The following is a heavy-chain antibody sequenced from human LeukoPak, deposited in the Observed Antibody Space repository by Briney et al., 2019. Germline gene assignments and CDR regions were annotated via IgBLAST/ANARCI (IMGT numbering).Heavy chain of an antibody. CDR2: ISGSGSST. D-gene: IGHD3-22*01. CDR3: AKVRYDSSGYQSPYFDY. V-gene: IGHV3-23*01. J-gene: IGHJ4*02. Sequence: GGSLRLSCAASGFTFSSYAMSWVRQAPGKGLEWVSVISGSGSSTYYADSVKGRFTIFRDNSKNTLYLQMNSLRAEDTAVYYCAKVRYDSSGYQSPYFDYWGQGTLVTVSS. CDR1: GFTFSSYA.